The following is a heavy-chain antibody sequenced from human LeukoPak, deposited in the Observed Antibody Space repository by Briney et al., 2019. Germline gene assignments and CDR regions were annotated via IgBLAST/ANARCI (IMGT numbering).Heavy chain of an antibody. D-gene: IGHD3-10*01. Sequence: ASVKVSCKASGYTFINYYMHWVRQAPGQGLEWMGIINPSGGSTTYAQKIQGRVTLTTDTSTGTVYMELSSLRSDDTSVYYCAREGYGSGRRLGMDVWGQGTTVTVSS. CDR2: INPSGGST. J-gene: IGHJ6*02. V-gene: IGHV1-46*01. CDR1: GYTFINYY. CDR3: AREGYGSGRRLGMDV.